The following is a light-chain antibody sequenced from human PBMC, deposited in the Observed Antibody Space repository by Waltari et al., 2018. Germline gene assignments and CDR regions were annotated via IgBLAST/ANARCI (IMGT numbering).Light chain of an antibody. Sequence: DIQMTQSPSTLSASVGDRVTITCRASQSISNLLAWYQQKSGQGPKLLIYKASSLEIGVPSRFSGSGSGTEFTITISSLQPDDFATYYCQQYNSFSRTFGQGTKVEIK. CDR3: QQYNSFSRT. V-gene: IGKV1-5*03. CDR1: QSISNL. J-gene: IGKJ1*01. CDR2: KAS.